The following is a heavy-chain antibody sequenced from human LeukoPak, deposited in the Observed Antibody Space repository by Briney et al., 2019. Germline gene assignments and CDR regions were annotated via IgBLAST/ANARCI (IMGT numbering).Heavy chain of an antibody. V-gene: IGHV1-2*04. CDR3: ARSIVVVVAATWWAFDI. CDR2: INPNSGGT. CDR1: GYTFTSYA. J-gene: IGHJ3*02. Sequence: ASVKVSCKASGYTFTSYAMNWVRQAPGQGLEWMGWINPNSGGTNYAQKFQGWVTMTRDTSISTAYMELSRLRSDDTAVYYCARSIVVVVAATWWAFDIWGQGTMVTVSS. D-gene: IGHD2-15*01.